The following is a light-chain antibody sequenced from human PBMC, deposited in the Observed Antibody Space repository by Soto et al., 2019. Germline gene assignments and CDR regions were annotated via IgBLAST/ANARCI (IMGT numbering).Light chain of an antibody. V-gene: IGKV3-11*01. J-gene: IGKJ2*01. CDR3: QQCSNWPPKYT. Sequence: EIVLTQSPATLSLSPGERATLSCRASQSVSSYLAWYQQKPGQAPRLLIYDASNRATGIPARFSGSGSGTDFTLTMSSLEPEDFAGCHCQQCSNWPPKYTFGQGTKLEIK. CDR2: DAS. CDR1: QSVSSY.